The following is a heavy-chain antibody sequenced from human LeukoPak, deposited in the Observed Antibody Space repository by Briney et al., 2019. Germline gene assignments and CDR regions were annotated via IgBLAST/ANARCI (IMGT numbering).Heavy chain of an antibody. J-gene: IGHJ4*02. V-gene: IGHV3-74*01. CDR1: GFTFSSYW. Sequence: GSLRLSCAASGFTFSSYWMHWVRQAPGKGLVWVSRINSDGSSTSYADSVKGRFTISRDNAKNTLDLQMNSLRAEDTAVYYCARETRYYVSDYWGQGTLVTVSS. CDR2: INSDGSST. D-gene: IGHD3-10*02. CDR3: ARETRYYVSDY.